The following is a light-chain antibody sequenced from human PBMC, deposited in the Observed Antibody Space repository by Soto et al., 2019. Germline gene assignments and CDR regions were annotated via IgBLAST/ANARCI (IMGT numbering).Light chain of an antibody. Sequence: DIQMTQSPSTLSGSVGDRVTITCRASQTISSWLAWYQQKPGKAPKLLIYKASTLKSGVPSRFSGSGSGTEFTLTITSLEPEDFAVYFCHQRYNWPRVTFAQGTRLEI. J-gene: IGKJ5*01. CDR3: HQRYNWPRVT. V-gene: IGKV1-5*03. CDR1: QTISSW. CDR2: KAS.